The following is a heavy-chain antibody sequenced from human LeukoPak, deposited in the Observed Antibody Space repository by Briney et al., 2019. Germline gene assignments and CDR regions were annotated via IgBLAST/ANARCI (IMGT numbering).Heavy chain of an antibody. J-gene: IGHJ4*02. CDR3: ARGRNWNLHFDY. D-gene: IGHD1-7*01. CDR2: IYYSGST. Sequence: SEALSLTCTVSGGSISSSSYYWGWIRQPPGKGLEWIGNIYYSGSTYYNPSLKSRVTISVDTSKNQFSLKLSSVTAADTAVYYCARGRNWNLHFDYWGQGTLVTVSS. CDR1: GGSISSSSYY. V-gene: IGHV4-39*01.